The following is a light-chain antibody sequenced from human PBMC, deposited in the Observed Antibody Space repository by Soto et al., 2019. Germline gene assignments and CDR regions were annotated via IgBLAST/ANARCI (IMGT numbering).Light chain of an antibody. CDR3: QQYNHWPRMLS. J-gene: IGKJ4*01. V-gene: IGKV3-15*01. CDR1: QSLSSN. Sequence: EIVLTQSPDTLYVSPGERATLSCRASQSLSSNVAWYHQRPRQAPRLLIYATSSRASDVPASFSGSGSGTEFTLTIASLQSEDFAFYYCQQYNHWPRMLSFGGGTKVELK. CDR2: ATS.